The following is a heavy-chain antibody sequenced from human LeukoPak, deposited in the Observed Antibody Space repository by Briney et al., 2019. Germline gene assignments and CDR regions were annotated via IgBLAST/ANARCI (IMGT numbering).Heavy chain of an antibody. J-gene: IGHJ4*02. V-gene: IGHV3-33*01. CDR2: TWYDGTNE. Sequence: PGGSLRLSCAASGFTFSSYTINWVRQAPGKGLEWVAATWYDGTNEYYADSVKGRFTISRDNSKNTVYLQMNSLRAEDTAVYYCARVAWYGSGSQIFEYWGQGTLSPSPQ. CDR1: GFTFSSYT. D-gene: IGHD3-10*01. CDR3: ARVAWYGSGSQIFEY.